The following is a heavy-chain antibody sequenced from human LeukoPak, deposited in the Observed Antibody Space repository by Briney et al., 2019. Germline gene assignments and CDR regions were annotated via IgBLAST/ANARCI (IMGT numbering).Heavy chain of an antibody. CDR2: IYYSGST. V-gene: IGHV4-39*01. CDR3: ARSRYSAYDPTYYFDY. Sequence: PSETLSLTCTVSGGSISSSSYYWGWIRQPPGKGLEWIGSIYYSGSTYYNPSLKSRVTISVDTSKNQFSLKLSSVTAADTAVYYCARSRYSAYDPTYYFDYWGQGTLVTVSS. D-gene: IGHD5-12*01. J-gene: IGHJ4*02. CDR1: GGSISSSSYY.